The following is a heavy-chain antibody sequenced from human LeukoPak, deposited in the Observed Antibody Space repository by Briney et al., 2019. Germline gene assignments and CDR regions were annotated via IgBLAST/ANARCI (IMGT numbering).Heavy chain of an antibody. D-gene: IGHD4-23*01. CDR2: ISSSLTTV. Sequence: GGSLRLSCVASGFTFSDYYLTWIRQTPGKGLEWISSISSSLTTVYYADSVKGRFTVSRDNAKNSLYLQMNSLRAEDTAVYYCARGGGDYGGNFGYWGQGTLVTVSS. CDR3: ARGGGDYGGNFGY. CDR1: GFTFSDYY. V-gene: IGHV3-11*04. J-gene: IGHJ4*02.